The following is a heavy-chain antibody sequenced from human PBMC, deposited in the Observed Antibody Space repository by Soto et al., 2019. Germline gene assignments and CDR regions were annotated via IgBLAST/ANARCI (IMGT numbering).Heavy chain of an antibody. V-gene: IGHV3-23*01. Sequence: GGSLRLSCAASGFTFSSYAMSWVRQAPGKGLEWVSAISGSGGSTYYADSVKGRFTISRDNSKNTLYLQMNSLRAEDTAVYYCARPTVTPHYGMDVWGQATTVTVSS. CDR2: ISGSGGST. D-gene: IGHD4-17*01. CDR3: ARPTVTPHYGMDV. J-gene: IGHJ6*02. CDR1: GFTFSSYA.